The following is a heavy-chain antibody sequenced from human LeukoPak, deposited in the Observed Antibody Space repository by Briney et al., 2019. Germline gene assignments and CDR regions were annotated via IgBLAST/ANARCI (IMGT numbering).Heavy chain of an antibody. CDR1: GYTFTSYG. D-gene: IGHD5/OR15-5a*01. Sequence: GASVKVSCKASGYTFTSYGISWVRQAPGQGLEWMGWISAYNGNTNYAQKFQGRVTMTRDTSISTAYMELSRLRSDDTAVYYCARVPRVSLYYGMDVWGQGTTVTVSS. CDR3: ARVPRVSLYYGMDV. CDR2: ISAYNGNT. J-gene: IGHJ6*02. V-gene: IGHV1-18*01.